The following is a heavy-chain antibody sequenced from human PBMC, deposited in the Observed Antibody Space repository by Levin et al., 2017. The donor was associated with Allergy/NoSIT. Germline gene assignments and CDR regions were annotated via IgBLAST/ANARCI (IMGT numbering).Heavy chain of an antibody. J-gene: IGHJ4*02. CDR2: IYSGGAT. D-gene: IGHD6-6*01. CDR3: AREIRAKSSSRWVTY. Sequence: QRGESLKISCTASGFTVSTNYMSWVRQAPGKGLECVSVIYSGGATYYANSVKGRFTISRDNSKNTLYLQMNSLRAEDTAVYYCAREIRAKSSSRWVTYWGQGTLVTVSS. V-gene: IGHV3-53*01. CDR1: GFTVSTNY.